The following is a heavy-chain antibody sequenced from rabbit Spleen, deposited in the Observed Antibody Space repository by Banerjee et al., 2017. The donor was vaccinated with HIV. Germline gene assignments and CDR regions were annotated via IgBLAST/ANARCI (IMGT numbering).Heavy chain of an antibody. CDR3: ARGAGASGWGYDL. J-gene: IGHJ6*01. V-gene: IGHV1S40*01. CDR2: IDGTIGAA. D-gene: IGHD4-1*01. CDR1: SFSFSSTYD. Sequence: QSLEESGGGLVQPEGSLTLTCTASSFSFSSTYDMCWVHQAPGKGLEWIGCIDGTIGAAYYANWASGRFTISKTSSTTVTLQMTSLTAADTATYFCARGAGASGWGYDLWGPGTLVTVS.